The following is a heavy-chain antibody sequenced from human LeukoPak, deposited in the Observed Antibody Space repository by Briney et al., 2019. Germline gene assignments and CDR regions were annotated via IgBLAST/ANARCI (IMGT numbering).Heavy chain of an antibody. CDR2: IKSRAAAGTT. D-gene: IGHD5-12*01. Sequence: GGSLRLSCAASGFTFTNAWVYWVRQAPGKGLQWVGRIKSRAAAGTTEYAAPVKGRFTISRDDSKNTVYLQMNGLKTEDTAVYYCTTDLGSAYDTNNWFDPWGQGTLVTVSS. J-gene: IGHJ5*02. CDR3: TTDLGSAYDTNNWFDP. V-gene: IGHV3-15*01. CDR1: GFTFTNAW.